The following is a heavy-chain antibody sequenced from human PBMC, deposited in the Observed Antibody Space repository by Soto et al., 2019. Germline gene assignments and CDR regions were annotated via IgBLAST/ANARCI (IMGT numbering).Heavy chain of an antibody. Sequence: GWSLRLCCAASGFTFRDHYMDWVRKAPGEGLEWVGRIRNKANSYTAEYAASVKGRFTISRDDADNSVYLQMNSLQTDDTAVYYCARVLITVTDDYYSYMDVWGKGTTVTVSS. CDR1: GFTFRDHY. D-gene: IGHD4-4*01. CDR2: IRNKANSYTA. CDR3: ARVLITVTDDYYSYMDV. J-gene: IGHJ6*03. V-gene: IGHV3-72*01.